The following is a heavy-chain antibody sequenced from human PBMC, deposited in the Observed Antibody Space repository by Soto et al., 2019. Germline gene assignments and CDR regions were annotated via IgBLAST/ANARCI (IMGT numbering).Heavy chain of an antibody. CDR3: VSRIPSWVFDY. J-gene: IGHJ4*01. V-gene: IGHV3-53*01. Sequence: EVQLVESGGGSVQPGESLRLSCLVSGFTVNTNYMYWVRQAPGRGLEWVSAMYSGGDIHYADSERGRFTISRDTSENTLYLRMDNLRVEDTAVYFCVSRIPSWVFDYWGQGTLVTVSS. CDR2: MYSGGDI. CDR1: GFTVNTNY. D-gene: IGHD3-16*01.